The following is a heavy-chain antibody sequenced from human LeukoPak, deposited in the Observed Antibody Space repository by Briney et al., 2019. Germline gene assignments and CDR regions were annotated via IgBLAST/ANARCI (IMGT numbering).Heavy chain of an antibody. D-gene: IGHD2-2*02. Sequence: PGGSLRLSCAASGFTFSSYAMSWVRQAPGKGLEWVSAISGSGGSTYYADSVKGRFTISRDNSKNTLYLQTNSLRAEDTAVYYCAVVPAAIRGARSFDYWGQGTLVTVSS. J-gene: IGHJ4*02. CDR1: GFTFSSYA. CDR3: AVVPAAIRGARSFDY. V-gene: IGHV3-23*01. CDR2: ISGSGGST.